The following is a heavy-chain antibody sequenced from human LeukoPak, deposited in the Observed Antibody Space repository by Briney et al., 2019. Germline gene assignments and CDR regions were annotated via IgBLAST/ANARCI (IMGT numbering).Heavy chain of an antibody. CDR3: ARVRYSGSPDYFDY. J-gene: IGHJ4*02. CDR1: GGSISSSNW. Sequence: SETLSLTCAVSGGSISSSNWWSWVRQPPGKGLEWIGEIYHSGSTNYNPSLKSRVTISVDKSKNQFSLKLSSVTAADTAVYYCARVRYSGSPDYFDYWGQGTLVTVSS. CDR2: IYHSGST. V-gene: IGHV4-4*02. D-gene: IGHD2-15*01.